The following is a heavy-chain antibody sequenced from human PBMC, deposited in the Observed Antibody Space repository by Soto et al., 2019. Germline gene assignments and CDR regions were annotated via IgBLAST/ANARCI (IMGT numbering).Heavy chain of an antibody. V-gene: IGHV4-30-2*01. D-gene: IGHD4-17*01. CDR2: IYHSGST. J-gene: IGHJ4*02. CDR3: ASGLVTTLHY. CDR1: GGSISSGGYS. Sequence: QLQLQESGSGLVKPSQTLSLTCAVSGGSISSGGYSWSWIRQPPGKGLEWIGYIYHSGSTYYNPSRKSRVTISVDRSKNQFSLKLSSVTAADTAVYSCASGLVTTLHYWGQGTLVTVSS.